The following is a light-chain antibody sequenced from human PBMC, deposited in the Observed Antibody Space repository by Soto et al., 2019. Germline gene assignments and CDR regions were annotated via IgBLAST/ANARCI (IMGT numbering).Light chain of an antibody. CDR3: QQSYMDPIT. V-gene: IGKV1-39*01. CDR1: QSISTY. J-gene: IGKJ5*01. CDR2: DAS. Sequence: DMQMTQSPSSLSASVGNRVTITCRASQSISTYLNWYQKKPGKAPNLLIYDASRLQSGVPSRFSGSGGGTDFTLSISSVQPEHFATYFCQQSYMDPITFGQGTRMEIK.